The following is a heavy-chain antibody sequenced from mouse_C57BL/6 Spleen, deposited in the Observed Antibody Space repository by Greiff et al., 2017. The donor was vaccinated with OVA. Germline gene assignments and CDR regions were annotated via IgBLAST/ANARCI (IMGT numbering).Heavy chain of an antibody. CDR1: GYSFTGYY. CDR2: INPSTGGT. D-gene: IGHD2-12*01. CDR3: ARSIRRYFDV. V-gene: IGHV1-42*01. Sequence: VHVKQSGAELARPGASVKISCKASGYSFTGYYMNWVKQSPEKSLEWIGEINPSTGGTTYNQKFKAKATLTVDKSSSTAYMQLKSLTSEDSAVYYCARSIRRYFDVWGTGTTVTVSS. J-gene: IGHJ1*03.